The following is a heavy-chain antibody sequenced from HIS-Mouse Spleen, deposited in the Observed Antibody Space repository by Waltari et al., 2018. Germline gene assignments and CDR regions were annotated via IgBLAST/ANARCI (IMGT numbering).Heavy chain of an antibody. D-gene: IGHD6-13*01. CDR1: GGSISSSSYY. CDR2: IYYSGCT. CDR3: AREIPYSSSWYDWYVDL. Sequence: QLQLQESAPGLVKPSETLSLTCTVSGGSISSSSYYWGWIRQPPRKGREWIGRIYYSGCTCYNPSLKSRVTISVDTSKTQFSLKLSSVTAADTAVYYCAREIPYSSSWYDWYVDLWGRGTLVTVSS. V-gene: IGHV4-39*07. J-gene: IGHJ2*01.